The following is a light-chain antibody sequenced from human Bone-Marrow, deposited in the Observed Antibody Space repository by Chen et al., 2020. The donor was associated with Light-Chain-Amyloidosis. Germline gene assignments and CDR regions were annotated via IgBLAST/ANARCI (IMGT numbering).Light chain of an antibody. J-gene: IGLJ3*02. CDR3: QVWDRSSDRPV. CDR2: DDS. CDR1: NIGSTS. Sequence: SYVLTQPSSVSVAPGPTATIACGGNNIGSTSVHWYQQTPGQAPLLVVYDDSDRPSGIPERLSCSNSGNTATLTISRVDAGDEADYYCQVWDRSSDRPVFGGGTKLTVL. V-gene: IGLV3-21*02.